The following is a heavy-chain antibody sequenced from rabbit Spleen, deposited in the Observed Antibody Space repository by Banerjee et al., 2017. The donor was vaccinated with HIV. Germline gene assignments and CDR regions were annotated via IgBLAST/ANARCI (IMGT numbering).Heavy chain of an antibody. CDR3: ARDLTDVIGWNFGW. V-gene: IGHV1S45*01. CDR1: GFDFSGKDW. CDR2: IAAGTSGNT. Sequence: QEQLVESGGGLVQPEGSLTLTCTASGFDFSGKDWMCWVRQAPGKGLEWIACIAAGTSGNTYYSNWAKGRFTISRTSATTVTLQVTSLTAADTATYFCARDLTDVIGWNFGWWGPGTLVTV. J-gene: IGHJ4*01. D-gene: IGHD1-1*01.